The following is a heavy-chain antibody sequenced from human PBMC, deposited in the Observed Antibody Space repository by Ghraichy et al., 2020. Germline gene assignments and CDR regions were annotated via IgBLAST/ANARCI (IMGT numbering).Heavy chain of an antibody. J-gene: IGHJ4*02. Sequence: GGSLRLSCAASGFTVSNNYMNWVRQAPGKGLEWVSTIHSGVATYYADSVKGRFTISRDNSKNTLYLQMNSLRVEDTAVYYCARGLGYNWNDLGYWGQGTLVTVSS. V-gene: IGHV3-53*01. D-gene: IGHD1-20*01. CDR1: GFTVSNNY. CDR3: ARGLGYNWNDLGY. CDR2: IHSGVAT.